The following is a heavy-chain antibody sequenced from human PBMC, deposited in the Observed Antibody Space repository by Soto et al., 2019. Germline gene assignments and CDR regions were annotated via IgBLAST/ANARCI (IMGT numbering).Heavy chain of an antibody. CDR1: GGSISSSNW. CDR2: IYHSGST. V-gene: IGHV4-4*02. D-gene: IGHD1-26*01. J-gene: IGHJ6*02. CDR3: ARVSGSYYYGMDV. Sequence: QVQLQESGPGLVKPSGTLSLTCAVSGGSISSSNWWSWVRQPPGKGLEWIGEIYHSGSTNYNPSLQIRVTISVDKSKTQFSLKLSSVTAADTAVYYCARVSGSYYYGMDVWGQGTTVTVSS.